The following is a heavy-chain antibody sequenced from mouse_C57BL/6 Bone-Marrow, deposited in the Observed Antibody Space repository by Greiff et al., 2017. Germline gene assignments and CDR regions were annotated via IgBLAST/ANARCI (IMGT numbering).Heavy chain of an antibody. CDR2: ISSGGSYT. Sequence: EVMLVESGGDLVKPGGSLKLSCAASGFTFSSYGMSWVRQTPDKRLEWVATISSGGSYTYYPDSVKGRFTISRDNAKNTLYLQMSSLKSEDTAMYYCARHGGIYYLWYFDVWGTGTTVTVSS. V-gene: IGHV5-6*01. D-gene: IGHD1-1*01. J-gene: IGHJ1*03. CDR3: ARHGGIYYLWYFDV. CDR1: GFTFSSYG.